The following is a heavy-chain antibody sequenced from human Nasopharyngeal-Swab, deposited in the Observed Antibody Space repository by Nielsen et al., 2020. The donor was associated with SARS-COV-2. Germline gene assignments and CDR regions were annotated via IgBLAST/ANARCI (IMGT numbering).Heavy chain of an antibody. V-gene: IGHV3-30*04. CDR3: ARETPWIQLKWFDP. CDR1: GFTFSSYA. CDR2: ISYDGSNK. D-gene: IGHD5-18*01. Sequence: GESLKISCAASGFTFSSYAMHWVRQAPGKGLEWVAVISYDGSNKYYAGSVKGRFTISRDNSKNTLYLQMNSLRAEDTAVYYCARETPWIQLKWFDPWGQGTLVTVSS. J-gene: IGHJ5*02.